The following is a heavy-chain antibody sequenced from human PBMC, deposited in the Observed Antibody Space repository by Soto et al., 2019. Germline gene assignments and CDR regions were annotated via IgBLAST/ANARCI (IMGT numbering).Heavy chain of an antibody. CDR1: GFIFSNYG. D-gene: IGHD5-12*01. Sequence: QLLESGGGSVQPGGSLRLSCVASGFIFSNYGMTWVRQAPGKGLEWVSGMSNDGDRIYYADSVRGRFTISRDNSKNTVFLQMNSQRAEDTALYYCAKDIYRNSYGFDVWGQGTMVTVS. V-gene: IGHV3-23*01. J-gene: IGHJ3*01. CDR3: AKDIYRNSYGFDV. CDR2: MSNDGDRI.